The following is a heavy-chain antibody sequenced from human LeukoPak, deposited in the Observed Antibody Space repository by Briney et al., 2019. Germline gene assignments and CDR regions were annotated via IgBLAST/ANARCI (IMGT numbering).Heavy chain of an antibody. CDR2: ISYDATNK. V-gene: IGHV3-30*03. CDR1: GFTFSYYG. D-gene: IGHD2-2*01. J-gene: IGHJ4*02. Sequence: GGSLRLSCAASGFTFSYYGIHWVRQAPGKGLEWVAVISYDATNKYYTDSVKGRFTISRDNSKNTLYLQMNSLRAEDTAVYYCARAPTVLVGYCSSSSCQADYWGQGTLVTVSS. CDR3: ARAPTVLVGYCSSSSCQADY.